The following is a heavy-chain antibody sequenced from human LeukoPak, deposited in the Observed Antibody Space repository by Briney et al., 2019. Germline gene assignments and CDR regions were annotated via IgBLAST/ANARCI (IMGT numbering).Heavy chain of an antibody. Sequence: GGSLRLSCAASGFTFDDYGMSWVRQAPGKGLEWVSGINWNGGSTGYADSVKGRFTISRDNARNSLYLQMNSLRAEDTAVYYCARASPQYSSSDYWGQGTLVTVSS. CDR1: GFTFDDYG. CDR2: INWNGGST. V-gene: IGHV3-20*04. CDR3: ARASPQYSSSDY. J-gene: IGHJ4*02. D-gene: IGHD6-6*01.